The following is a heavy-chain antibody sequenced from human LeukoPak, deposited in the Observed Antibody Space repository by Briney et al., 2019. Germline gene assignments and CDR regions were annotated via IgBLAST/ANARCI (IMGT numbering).Heavy chain of an antibody. CDR2: IKQDGSEK. V-gene: IGHV3-7*01. Sequence: PGGSLRPSCAASGFTFSTYWMSWVRQAPGKGLEWVANIKQDGSEKYYVDSVKGRFTISRDIAKNSLYLQMNSLRAEDTAVYYCARADGSGRKWGQGTLVTVSS. J-gene: IGHJ4*02. CDR1: GFTFSTYW. CDR3: ARADGSGRK. D-gene: IGHD3-10*01.